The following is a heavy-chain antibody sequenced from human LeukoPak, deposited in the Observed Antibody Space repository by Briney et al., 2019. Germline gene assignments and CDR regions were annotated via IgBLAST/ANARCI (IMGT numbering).Heavy chain of an antibody. CDR1: GFTFSAYA. D-gene: IGHD5-24*01. CDR3: ARRDGYDFDY. V-gene: IGHV3-33*07. Sequence: GGSLRLSCEASGFTFSAYAMTWVRQAPGKGLEWVAVIWYDGTNKYYADSVKGRFTISRDNSKNTLYLQMNSLSAEDTAVYYCARRDGYDFDYWGQGTLVTVSS. CDR2: IWYDGTNK. J-gene: IGHJ4*02.